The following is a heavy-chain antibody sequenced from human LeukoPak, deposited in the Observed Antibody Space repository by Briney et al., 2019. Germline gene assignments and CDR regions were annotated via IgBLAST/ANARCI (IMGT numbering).Heavy chain of an antibody. D-gene: IGHD6-19*01. CDR2: IYPGDSDT. Sequence: GESLKISCKGSGYSFTSYWIGWVRQMPGKGLGWMGIIYPGDSDTRYSPSFQGQVTISADKSISTAYLQWSSLKASDTAMYYCARQVAVAGSGQTARYMDVWGKGTTVTVSS. J-gene: IGHJ6*03. CDR1: GYSFTSYW. V-gene: IGHV5-51*01. CDR3: ARQVAVAGSGQTARYMDV.